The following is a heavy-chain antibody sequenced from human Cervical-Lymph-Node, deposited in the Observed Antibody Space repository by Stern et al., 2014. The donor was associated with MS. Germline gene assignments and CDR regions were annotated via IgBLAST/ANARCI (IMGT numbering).Heavy chain of an antibody. CDR3: ARNPRSSGWYVD. J-gene: IGHJ4*02. CDR1: GFTVSSNY. CDR2: IYSGGST. Sequence: EVQLEESGGGLVQPGGSLRLSCAASGFTVSSNYMSWVRQAPGKGLEWVSVIYSGGSTYYADSVKGRFTISRDNSKNTLYLQMNSLRAEDTAVYYCARNPRSSGWYVDWGQGTLVTVSS. D-gene: IGHD6-19*01. V-gene: IGHV3-66*02.